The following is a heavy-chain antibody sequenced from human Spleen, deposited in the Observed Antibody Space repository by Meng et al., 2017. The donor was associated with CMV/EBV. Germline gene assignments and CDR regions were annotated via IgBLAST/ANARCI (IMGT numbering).Heavy chain of an antibody. J-gene: IGHJ5*02. Sequence: ASVKVSCMASGYTFTGYYMHWVRQAPGQGLEWMGWINPNSGGTSHAQKFQGRVTMTRDTSISTAYMELSRLRSDDTAVYYCAKDRAPVLRFLERPKTNWFDPWGQGTLVTVSS. CDR1: GYTFTGYY. V-gene: IGHV1-2*02. D-gene: IGHD3-3*01. CDR2: INPNSGGT. CDR3: AKDRAPVLRFLERPKTNWFDP.